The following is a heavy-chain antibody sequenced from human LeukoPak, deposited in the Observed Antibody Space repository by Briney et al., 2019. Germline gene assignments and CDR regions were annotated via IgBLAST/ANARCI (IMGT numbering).Heavy chain of an antibody. V-gene: IGHV4-34*01. J-gene: IGHJ5*02. CDR1: GFTFSSYS. CDR3: ARGSTYYYGSGSYYNRRGNNWFDP. CDR2: INHSGST. D-gene: IGHD3-10*01. Sequence: PGGSLRLSCAASGFTFSSYSMNWVRQPPGKGLEWIGEINHSGSTNYNPSLKSRVTISVDTSKNQFSLKLSSVTAADTAVYYCARGSTYYYGSGSYYNRRGNNWFDPWGQGTLVTVSS.